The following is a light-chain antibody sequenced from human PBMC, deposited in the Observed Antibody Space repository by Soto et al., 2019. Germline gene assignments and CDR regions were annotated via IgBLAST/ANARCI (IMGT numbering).Light chain of an antibody. V-gene: IGKV1-5*01. CDR3: QHYDTFSWT. CDR1: QDIDIS. J-gene: IGKJ1*01. CDR2: AAS. Sequence: EIQMTQSPSTLSIAGGDRVTMTCRASQDIDISLAWFQQRPGKAPKVLIYAASGLVTGVPPTFSGSGSGTEFTLTISSVQPDDFATYFCQHYDTFSWTFGQGTKVDIK.